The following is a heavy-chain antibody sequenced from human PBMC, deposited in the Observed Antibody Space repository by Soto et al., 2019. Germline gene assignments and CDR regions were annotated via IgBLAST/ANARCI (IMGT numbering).Heavy chain of an antibody. J-gene: IGHJ3*02. D-gene: IGHD3-16*01. V-gene: IGHV5-51*01. CDR2: IYPGDSDT. CDR3: ARRNYGHGIDI. Sequence: EVQLVPSGAEVKKPGESLQISWKGSGYSFTSYWIGWVRQMPGKGLEWLGIIYPGDSDTRYSTSFQGKVTISADKSISTAYLQWSSLKASDTAMYYCARRNYGHGIDIWGQGTMVTVSS. CDR1: GYSFTSYW.